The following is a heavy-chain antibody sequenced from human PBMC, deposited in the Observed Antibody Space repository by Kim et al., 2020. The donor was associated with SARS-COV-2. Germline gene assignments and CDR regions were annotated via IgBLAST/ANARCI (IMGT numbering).Heavy chain of an antibody. CDR1: GGSISSYY. V-gene: IGHV4-59*01. CDR3: ARERRGSGSYIGLYDYYGMDV. D-gene: IGHD3-10*01. J-gene: IGHJ6*02. Sequence: SETLSLTCTVSGGSISSYYWSWIRQPPGKGLKWIGYIYYSGSTNYNPSLKSRVTISVDTSKNQFSLKLSSVTAADTAVYYCARERRGSGSYIGLYDYYGMDVWGQGTTVTVSS. CDR2: IYYSGST.